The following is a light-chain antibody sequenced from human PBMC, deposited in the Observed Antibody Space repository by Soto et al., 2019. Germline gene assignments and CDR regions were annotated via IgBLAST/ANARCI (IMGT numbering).Light chain of an antibody. Sequence: EIVLTQSPGTLSLSPVERATLSCRASQSVSSSYLAWYQQKPGQAPRFLIYSASSRATGIPDRFSGSGSGTDFTLTISRLEPEDFAVYYCQQYGRSPTTFGQGTKVDI. J-gene: IGKJ1*01. CDR1: QSVSSSY. V-gene: IGKV3-20*01. CDR2: SAS. CDR3: QQYGRSPTT.